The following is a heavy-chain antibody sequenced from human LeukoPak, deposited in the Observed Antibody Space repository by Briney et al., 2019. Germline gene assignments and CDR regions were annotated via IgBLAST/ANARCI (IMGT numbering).Heavy chain of an antibody. CDR2: INPSGGST. V-gene: IGHV1-46*01. J-gene: IGHJ5*02. Sequence: ASVKVSCKASGCTFTSYYMHWVRQAPGQGLEWMGIINPSGGSTSYAQKFQGRVTMTRDTSTSTVYMELSSLRSEDTAVYYCARSRAIVVVPGAPDTRWFDPWGQGTLVTVSS. D-gene: IGHD2-2*01. CDR1: GCTFTSYY. CDR3: ARSRAIVVVPGAPDTRWFDP.